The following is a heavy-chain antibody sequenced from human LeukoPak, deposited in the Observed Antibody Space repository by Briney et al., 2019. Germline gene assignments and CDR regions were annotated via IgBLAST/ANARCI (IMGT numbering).Heavy chain of an antibody. V-gene: IGHV3-43*01. D-gene: IGHD3-16*01. CDR3: ARDIRGNCFDY. Sequence: GGSLRLSCVASGFIFNDSLMHWVRQAPGKGLEWVSLISRDGSTPYYADSVKGRFIISRDNSKNSLFLQMHSLTTEDTAVYFCARDIRGNCFDYWGQGTLVTVSS. J-gene: IGHJ4*02. CDR2: ISRDGSTP. CDR1: GFIFNDSL.